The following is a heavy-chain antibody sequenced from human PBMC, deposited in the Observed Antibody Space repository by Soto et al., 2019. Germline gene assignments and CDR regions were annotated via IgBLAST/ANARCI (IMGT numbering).Heavy chain of an antibody. CDR1: GFTVSSNY. CDR2: IYSGGST. CDR3: ARGGSGYGSGWGDY. D-gene: IGHD6-19*01. Sequence: EVQLVETGGGLIQPGGSLRLSCAASGFTVSSNYMNWVRQAPGKGLEWVSVIYSGGSTYYAESVKGRFTISRDNSKNTLYLQMNSLRAEDTAVYYCARGGSGYGSGWGDYWGQGTLVTVSS. V-gene: IGHV3-53*02. J-gene: IGHJ4*02.